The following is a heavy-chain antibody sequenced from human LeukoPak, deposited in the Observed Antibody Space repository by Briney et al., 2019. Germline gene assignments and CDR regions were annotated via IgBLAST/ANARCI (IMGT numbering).Heavy chain of an antibody. CDR3: ARRVDSSGYFDAFDI. D-gene: IGHD3-22*01. V-gene: IGHV4-59*08. CDR1: GGSISSYY. Sequence: PSETLSLTCTVSGGSISSYYWSWIRQPPGKGLEWIGYIYYSGSTNYNPSLKSRVTISVDTSKNQFSLKLSSVTAADTAVYYCARRVDSSGYFDAFDIWGQGTMVTVSS. CDR2: IYYSGST. J-gene: IGHJ3*02.